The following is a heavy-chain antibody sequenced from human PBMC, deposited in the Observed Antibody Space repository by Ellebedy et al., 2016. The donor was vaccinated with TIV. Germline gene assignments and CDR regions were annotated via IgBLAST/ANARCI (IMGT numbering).Heavy chain of an antibody. CDR1: GFTFSGFG. CDR2: IPYDGSGQ. Sequence: PSETLSLTCAASGFTFSGFGIHWVRQAPGKGLEWVAVIPYDGSGQHYRDSLKGRFTISRDNSKNTLYLQMNSLRVDDTAVYYCARGRGSGAWLIDYWGQGTLVSVSS. V-gene: IGHV3-30*19. CDR3: ARGRGSGAWLIDY. J-gene: IGHJ4*02. D-gene: IGHD3-10*01.